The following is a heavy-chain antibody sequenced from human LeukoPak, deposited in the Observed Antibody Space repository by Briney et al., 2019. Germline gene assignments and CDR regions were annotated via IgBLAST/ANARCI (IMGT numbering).Heavy chain of an antibody. CDR3: AREYGYGSGSAGY. V-gene: IGHV1-3*01. J-gene: IGHJ4*02. Sequence: EASVKVSCKASGYTFTSYAMHWVRQAPGQRLEWMGWINAGNGNTKYSQKFRGRVTITRDTSASTAYMELSSLRSEDTAVYYCAREYGYGSGSAGYWGQGTLATVSS. CDR1: GYTFTSYA. D-gene: IGHD3-10*01. CDR2: INAGNGNT.